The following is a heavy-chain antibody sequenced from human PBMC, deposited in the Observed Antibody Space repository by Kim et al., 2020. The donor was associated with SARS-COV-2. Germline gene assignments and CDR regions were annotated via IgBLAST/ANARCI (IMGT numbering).Heavy chain of an antibody. CDR3: ARDREVATIHDYYYYGMDV. J-gene: IGHJ6*02. Sequence: SRVTIAVDTSKNQFSLKLSSVTAADTAVYYCARDREVATIHDYYYYGMDVWGQGTTVTVSS. V-gene: IGHV4-59*01. D-gene: IGHD5-12*01.